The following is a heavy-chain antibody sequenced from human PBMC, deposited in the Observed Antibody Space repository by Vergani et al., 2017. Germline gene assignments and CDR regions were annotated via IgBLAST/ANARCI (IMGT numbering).Heavy chain of an antibody. Sequence: QVQLQESGPGLVKPPGTLSLTCAVSGYSISSNNCWTWVRQPPGKGLEWIGEICYTEDTKYSPSLKSRVSVSVDESRNLFSLRLNTVTAADTAVYYCATVGDRRWGYYFDYWGQGILVTVSS. J-gene: IGHJ4*02. V-gene: IGHV4-4*03. CDR3: ATVGDRRWGYYFDY. D-gene: IGHD3-16*01. CDR2: ICYTEDT. CDR1: GYSISSNNC.